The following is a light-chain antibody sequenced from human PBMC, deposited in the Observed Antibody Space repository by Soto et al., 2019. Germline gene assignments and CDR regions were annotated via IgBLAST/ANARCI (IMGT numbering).Light chain of an antibody. V-gene: IGLV1-51*02. CDR3: GTWDSSLSAVV. CDR2: EHN. J-gene: IGLJ2*01. Sequence: QSVLTQPPSVSAAPGQKVTISCSGSGSNIGKNYGFWYQQLPGTAPKLLIYEHNKRPSGIPDRFSGSKSGTSATLGITGLQTGDEADYYCGTWDSSLSAVVFGGGTKLTVL. CDR1: GSNIGKNY.